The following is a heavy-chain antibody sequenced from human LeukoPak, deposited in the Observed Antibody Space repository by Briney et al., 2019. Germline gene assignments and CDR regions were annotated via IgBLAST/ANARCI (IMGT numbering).Heavy chain of an antibody. CDR3: ARDTNMVATSRGMDV. J-gene: IGHJ6*02. CDR1: GFTFSSYS. CDR2: ISSSSSYI. Sequence: GGSLRLSCAASGFTFSSYSMNWVRQAAGKGLEWVSSISSSSSYIYYADSVKGRFTISRDNAKNSLYLQMNSLRAEDTAVYYCARDTNMVATSRGMDVWGQGTTVTVSS. V-gene: IGHV3-21*01. D-gene: IGHD5-12*01.